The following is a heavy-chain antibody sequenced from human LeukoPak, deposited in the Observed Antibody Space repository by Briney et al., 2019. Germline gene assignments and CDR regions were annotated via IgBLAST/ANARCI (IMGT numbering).Heavy chain of an antibody. CDR1: GGSISSSNW. CDR2: IYHSGRT. J-gene: IGHJ4*02. D-gene: IGHD3-22*01. CDR3: ARHFLNPRYDSSGYYYGRGGYFDY. V-gene: IGHV4-4*02. Sequence: PSETLSLTCAVSGGSISSSNWWSWVRQPPGKGLEWIGEIYHSGRTNYNPSLKSRVTISVDTSKNQFSLKLSSVTAADTAVYYCARHFLNPRYDSSGYYYGRGGYFDYWGQGTLVTVSS.